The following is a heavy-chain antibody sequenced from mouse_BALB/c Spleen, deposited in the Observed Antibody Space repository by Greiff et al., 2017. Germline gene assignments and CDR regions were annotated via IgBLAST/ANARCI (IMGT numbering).Heavy chain of an antibody. CDR1: GYTFTDYA. Sequence: VQLQQSGPELVRPGVSVKISCKGSGYTFTDYAMHWVKQSHAKSREWMGVISTYYGNTNYNQKFKGEATMTVDKYSSTAYMELARLTSEDSAIYYCARSYRYDWEGDAMDYLGQGTSVTVSS. V-gene: IGHV1-67*01. CDR2: ISTYYGNT. D-gene: IGHD2-14*01. J-gene: IGHJ4*01. CDR3: ARSYRYDWEGDAMDY.